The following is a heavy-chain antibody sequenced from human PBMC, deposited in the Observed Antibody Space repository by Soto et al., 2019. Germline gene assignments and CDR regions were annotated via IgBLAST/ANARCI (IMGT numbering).Heavy chain of an antibody. D-gene: IGHD1-26*01. CDR1: GVSISSSSDY. J-gene: IGHJ4*02. V-gene: IGHV4-39*01. CDR2: IVHTGST. CDR3: ARRRIVVTTNFDY. Sequence: QLQLQESGPGLVKPSETLSLTCNVSGVSISSSSDYWGWIRQPPGKGREWIGHIVHTGSTYYNPSLKSRVTISVDTAKNQFSLKLSAVTAADTAVYYCARRRIVVTTNFDYWGQGTLVTVSS.